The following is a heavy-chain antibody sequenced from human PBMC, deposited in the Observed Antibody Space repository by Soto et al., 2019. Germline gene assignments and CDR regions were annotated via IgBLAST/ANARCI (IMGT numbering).Heavy chain of an antibody. CDR3: ARHNDGSGNTYFDY. V-gene: IGHV4-59*08. J-gene: IGHJ4*02. CDR1: GGPIGRYY. CDR2: IYYSGST. Sequence: PSKTLSLTGTVPGGPIGRYYCSWVRHPPGKGLGWMWYIYYSGSTNYHPSLKSRVTISVDTSKNQFSLKLTSMTAADTVVYYWARHNDGSGNTYFDYWGQGTLVTVSS. D-gene: IGHD3-10*01.